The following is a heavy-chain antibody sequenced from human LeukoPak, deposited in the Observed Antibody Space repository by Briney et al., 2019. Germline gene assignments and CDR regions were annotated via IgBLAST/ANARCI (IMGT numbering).Heavy chain of an antibody. CDR3: ARVGYCSSTSCLSHGDY. CDR2: ISSSSSYI. Sequence: PGGSLRLSCAASGFTFSSYSMNWVRQAPGEGLEWVSSISSSSSYIYYADSVKGRFTISRDNAKNSLYLQMNSLRAEDTAVYYCARVGYCSSTSCLSHGDYWGQGTLVTVSS. CDR1: GFTFSSYS. V-gene: IGHV3-21*01. D-gene: IGHD2-2*03. J-gene: IGHJ4*02.